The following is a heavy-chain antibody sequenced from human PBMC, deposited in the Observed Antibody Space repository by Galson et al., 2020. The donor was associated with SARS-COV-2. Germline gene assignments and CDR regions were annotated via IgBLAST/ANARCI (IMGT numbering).Heavy chain of an antibody. V-gene: IGHV3-30*18. Sequence: GGYLRLSCAAYGVTFSSYGMHWVRQAPGKGLEWVAVIPYDGSNKYHADSVKGRFTISRDNSKNTLYLQMNSLRAEDTAVYYCAKEVGVYCSGGSCYSYPDYWGQGTLVTVSS. D-gene: IGHD2-15*01. CDR3: AKEVGVYCSGGSCYSYPDY. CDR2: IPYDGSNK. CDR1: GVTFSSYG. J-gene: IGHJ4*02.